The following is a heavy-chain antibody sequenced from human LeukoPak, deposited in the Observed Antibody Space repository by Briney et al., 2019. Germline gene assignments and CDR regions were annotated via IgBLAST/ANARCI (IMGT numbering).Heavy chain of an antibody. D-gene: IGHD3-22*01. CDR1: GFTFSSYA. V-gene: IGHV3-23*01. J-gene: IGHJ4*02. CDR2: ISGSGGSA. Sequence: GGSLRLSCAASGFTFSSYAMSWVRQAPGKGLEWVSAISGSGGSAYYADSVKSRFTISRDNSKNTLYLQMNSLRAEDTAVYYCAKTAYYYDSSGRYWGQGTLVTVSS. CDR3: AKTAYYYDSSGRY.